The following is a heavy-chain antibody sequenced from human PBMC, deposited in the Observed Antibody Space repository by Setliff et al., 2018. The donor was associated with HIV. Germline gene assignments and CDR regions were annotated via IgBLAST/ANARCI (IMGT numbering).Heavy chain of an antibody. CDR2: IYTSGST. D-gene: IGHD3-10*01. J-gene: IGHJ4*02. V-gene: IGHV4-61*09. Sequence: TLSLTCTVSGGSISSGSYYWSWIRQPAGKGLEWIGHIYTSGSTNYNPSLKSRVTISVDTSKNQFSLKLSSVTAADTAVYYCARVYTGSGSFPFDYWGQGTLVTV. CDR1: GGSISSGSYY. CDR3: ARVYTGSGSFPFDY.